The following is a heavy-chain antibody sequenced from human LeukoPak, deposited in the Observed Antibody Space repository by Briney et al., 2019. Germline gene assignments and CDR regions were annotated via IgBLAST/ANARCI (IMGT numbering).Heavy chain of an antibody. CDR2: INPKSGDT. Sequence: ASVKVSCKASGYIFTGYYMHWVRQAPGQGLEWMGWINPKSGDTNYAQKFQGRVTMTRDASFSTVYMEVRRLRYDDTAVYYCARDSGDDNLDYWDQGTLVTVSS. V-gene: IGHV1-2*02. J-gene: IGHJ4*02. CDR3: ARDSGDDNLDY. D-gene: IGHD5-12*01. CDR1: GYIFTGYY.